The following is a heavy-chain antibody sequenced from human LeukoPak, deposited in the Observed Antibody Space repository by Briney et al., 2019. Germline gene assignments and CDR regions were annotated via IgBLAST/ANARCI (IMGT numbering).Heavy chain of an antibody. J-gene: IGHJ4*02. V-gene: IGHV1-46*01. CDR3: ARDLAHSYSLGEYYFDY. D-gene: IGHD5-18*01. CDR2: INPSGGST. CDR1: GYTFTSYY. Sequence: ASVKVSCKASGYTFTSYYMHWVRQAPGQGLEWMGIINPSGGSTSYAQKFQGRVTMTRDTSTSTVYMELSSLRSEDTAVYYCARDLAHSYSLGEYYFDYWGQGTLVTVSS.